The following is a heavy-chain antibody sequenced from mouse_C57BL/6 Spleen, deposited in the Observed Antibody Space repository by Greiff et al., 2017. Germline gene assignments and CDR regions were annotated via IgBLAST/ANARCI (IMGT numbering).Heavy chain of an antibody. CDR2: IYPGDGDT. CDR1: GYAFSSYW. V-gene: IGHV1-80*01. D-gene: IGHD1-1*01. J-gene: IGHJ2*01. CDR3: ARCITTADFDY. Sequence: QVQLQQSGAELVKPGASVKISCKASGYAFSSYWMNWVKQRPGKGLEWIGQIYPGDGDTNYNGKFKGKATLTADKSSSTAYMQLSSLTSEDSAVYFCARCITTADFDYWGQGTTLTVSS.